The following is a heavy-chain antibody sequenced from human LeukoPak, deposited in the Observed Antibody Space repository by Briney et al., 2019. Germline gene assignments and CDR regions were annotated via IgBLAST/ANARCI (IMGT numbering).Heavy chain of an antibody. CDR1: GFTFSSYS. J-gene: IGHJ4*02. CDR3: ARDGEYYDSSGYNPSFDY. V-gene: IGHV3-48*04. D-gene: IGHD3-22*01. Sequence: PGGSLRLSCAASGFTFSSYSMNWVRQAPGKGLEWVSYISSSSSTIYYADSVKGRFTISRDNAKNSLYLQMNSLRAEDTAVYYCARDGEYYDSSGYNPSFDYWGQGTLVTVSS. CDR2: ISSSSSTI.